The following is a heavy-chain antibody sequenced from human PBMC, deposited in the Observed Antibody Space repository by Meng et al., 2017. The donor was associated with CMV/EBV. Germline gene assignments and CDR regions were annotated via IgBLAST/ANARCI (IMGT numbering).Heavy chain of an antibody. V-gene: IGHV4-59*01. D-gene: IGHD1-7*01. CDR3: ARAGGITGTTLKY. J-gene: IGHJ4*02. CDR1: GGSISSYY. CDR2: IYYSGST. Sequence: SETLSLTCTVSGGSISSYYWSWIRQPPGKGLEWIGYIYYSGSTNYNPSLKSRVTISVDTSKNQFSLKLSFVTAADTAVYYCARAGGITGTTLKYWGQGTLVTVSS.